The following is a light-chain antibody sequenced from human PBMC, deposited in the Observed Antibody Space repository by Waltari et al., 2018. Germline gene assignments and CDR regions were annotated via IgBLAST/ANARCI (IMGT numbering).Light chain of an antibody. CDR2: KAS. CDR1: QSISNW. Sequence: DIQMTQSPSSLSASVGDRSTITCRASQSISNWLAWYQQKPGKAPKLLIYKASTLESGVPSRFSGRGSGTEFTLTISSLQPDDFATDYCQQYNSYSLLSFGGGTKVEIK. J-gene: IGKJ4*01. CDR3: QQYNSYSLLS. V-gene: IGKV1-5*03.